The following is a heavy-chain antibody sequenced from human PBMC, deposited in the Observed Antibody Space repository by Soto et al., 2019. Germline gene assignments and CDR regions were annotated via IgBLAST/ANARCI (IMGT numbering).Heavy chain of an antibody. CDR1: GYTFTGYY. V-gene: IGHV1-2*02. CDR3: ARDFRKAVAGPPRFGY. CDR2: INPNSGGT. D-gene: IGHD6-19*01. J-gene: IGHJ4*02. Sequence: QVQLVQSGAEVKKPGASVKVSCKASGYTFTGYYMHWVRQAPGQGLEWMGWINPNSGGTNYAQKFQGRVTMTRDTSISTAYMELSRLISDDTAVYYCARDFRKAVAGPPRFGYWGQGTLVTVSS.